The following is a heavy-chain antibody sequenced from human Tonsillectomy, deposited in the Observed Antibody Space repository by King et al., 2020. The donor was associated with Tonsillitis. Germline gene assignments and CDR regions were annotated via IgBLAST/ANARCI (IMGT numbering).Heavy chain of an antibody. D-gene: IGHD1-26*01. CDR3: ASVSSSARVAQIVGAPFDS. J-gene: IGHJ4*02. V-gene: IGHV3-74*03. Sequence: VQLVESGGGLVQRGGSLRLSCAASGFTFSNHWMHWVRQAPGKGLVWVSRINSDGKTTTYADSVKGRFTIYRDNAKNTLYLQMNSLRAEDTAVYYCASVSSSARVAQIVGAPFDSWDQATLVTVSS. CDR1: GFTFSNHW. CDR2: INSDGKTT.